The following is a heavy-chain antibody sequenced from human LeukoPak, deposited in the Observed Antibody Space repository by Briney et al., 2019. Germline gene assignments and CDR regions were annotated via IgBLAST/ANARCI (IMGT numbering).Heavy chain of an antibody. D-gene: IGHD3-22*01. V-gene: IGHV3-21*01. CDR3: ARGLYDSSGYSDY. Sequence: GGSLRLSCAASGFTFSSYSMTWVRQAPGKGLEWVSSISSSSSYIYYADSVKGRFTISRDNAKNSLYLQMNSLRAEDTAVYYCARGLYDSSGYSDYWGQGTLVTVSS. J-gene: IGHJ4*02. CDR2: ISSSSSYI. CDR1: GFTFSSYS.